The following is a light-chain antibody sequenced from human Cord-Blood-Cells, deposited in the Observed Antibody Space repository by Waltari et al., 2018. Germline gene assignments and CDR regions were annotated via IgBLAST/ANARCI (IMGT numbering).Light chain of an antibody. V-gene: IGLV2-23*01. CDR3: CSYAGSYV. Sequence: QSALTQPASVSGSPGQSITISCTGTSSDVGSYNLVSWYQQHPGKAPKLMIYEGSKRPSGVSNRFSGSQSGNTASLTISGLQAEDEADYYCCSYAGSYVFGTGTKVTVL. CDR1: SSDVGSYNL. CDR2: EGS. J-gene: IGLJ1*01.